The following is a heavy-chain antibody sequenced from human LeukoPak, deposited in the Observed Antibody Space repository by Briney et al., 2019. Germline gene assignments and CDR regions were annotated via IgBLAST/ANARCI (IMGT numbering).Heavy chain of an antibody. V-gene: IGHV3-7*01. D-gene: IGHD3-16*02. J-gene: IGHJ4*02. CDR1: GFTFSSYW. CDR2: IKQDGSEK. Sequence: GGSLRLSCAASGFTFSSYWVSWVRQAPGKGLEWVANIKQDGSEKYYVDSVKGRFTISRDNAMNSLYLQMNSLRAEDTAVYYCARASYWGSYRTFDYWGQGTLVTVSS. CDR3: ARASYWGSYRTFDY.